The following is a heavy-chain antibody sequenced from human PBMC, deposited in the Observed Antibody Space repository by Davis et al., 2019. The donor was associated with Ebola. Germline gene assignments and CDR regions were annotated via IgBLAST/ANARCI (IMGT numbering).Heavy chain of an antibody. V-gene: IGHV3-30*09. CDR3: ARDYYDSSGFYYNPARMDP. D-gene: IGHD3-22*01. J-gene: IGHJ5*02. CDR1: GFTFNTYN. Sequence: PGGSLRLSCAASGFTFNTYNIHWVRQAPGKGLEWVALSSYDGNNNYYAESVKGRFAISRDNSKQVLYLQMNSLRTEDSALYYCARDYYDSSGFYYNPARMDPWGQGTLVTVSS. CDR2: SSYDGNNN.